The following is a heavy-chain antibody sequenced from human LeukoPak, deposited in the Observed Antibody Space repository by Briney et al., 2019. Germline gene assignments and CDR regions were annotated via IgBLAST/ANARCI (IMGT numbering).Heavy chain of an antibody. CDR2: IYYSGST. D-gene: IGHD3-10*01. J-gene: IGHJ4*02. V-gene: IGHV4-59*01. CDR1: GGSISSYY. CDR3: ARAWGGDAFDY. Sequence: SETLSLTCTVSGGSISSYYWSWIRQPPGKGLEWIGYIYYSGSTNYNPSLKSRVTISVDTSKNQFSLKLKSVTAADTAVYYCARAWGGDAFDYWGQGTLVTVSS.